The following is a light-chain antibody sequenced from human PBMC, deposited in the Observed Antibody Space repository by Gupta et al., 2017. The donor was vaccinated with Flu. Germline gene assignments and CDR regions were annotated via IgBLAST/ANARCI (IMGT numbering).Light chain of an antibody. Sequence: QAVLTQRPSSSGTPAHMVTISCSGSSSNIASHSVNWYQQLPETAKTLLLVIYNQRPSAVPDPFSLSNSGTSDSPTLTGLQSEDEADDDYSACADTLSGQWVFGGGTKMTVL. CDR3: SACADTLSGQWV. CDR1: SSNIASHS. J-gene: IGLJ3*02. CDR2: IYN. V-gene: IGLV1-44*01.